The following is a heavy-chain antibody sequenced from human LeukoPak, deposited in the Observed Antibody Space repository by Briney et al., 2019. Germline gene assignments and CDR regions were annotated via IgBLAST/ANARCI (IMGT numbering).Heavy chain of an antibody. Sequence: GGSLRLSCAAPGFTFSSYEMNWVRQAPGKGLEWDSYISSSVSNIYYADSVKGRFTISRDNAKNSLYLQMSSVRAEDTAVYYCAREYAMDVWGQGTTVTVSS. CDR3: AREYAMDV. CDR1: GFTFSSYE. V-gene: IGHV3-48*03. CDR2: ISSSVSNI. J-gene: IGHJ6*02.